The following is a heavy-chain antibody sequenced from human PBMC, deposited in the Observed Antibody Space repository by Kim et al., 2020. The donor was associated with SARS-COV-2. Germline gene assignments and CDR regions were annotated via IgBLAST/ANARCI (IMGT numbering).Heavy chain of an antibody. CDR2: INPNNGDT. Sequence: ASVKVSCKASGYTFTGYYMNWVRQAPGQGLEWMGWINPNNGDTTYAQSFQGRITMTRDTSISTAYMELSSLRSDDTAVYYCARVFRSRPVAGFDFWVQGTLGTVSS. CDR1: GYTFTGYY. J-gene: IGHJ4*02. D-gene: IGHD6-19*01. V-gene: IGHV1-2*02. CDR3: ARVFRSRPVAGFDF.